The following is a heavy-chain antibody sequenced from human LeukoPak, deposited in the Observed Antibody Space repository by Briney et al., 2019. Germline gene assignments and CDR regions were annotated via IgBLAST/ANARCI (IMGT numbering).Heavy chain of an antibody. Sequence: PSQTLSLTCTVSGGSISSGGYYWSWIRQPPGKGLEWIGYIYNSGSTNYNPSLKSRVTISADTSKNQFSLKLSSVTAADTAVYYCARDSVGKPFDYWGQGTLVTVSS. J-gene: IGHJ4*02. CDR2: IYNSGST. CDR1: GGSISSGGYY. D-gene: IGHD4-23*01. V-gene: IGHV4-61*08. CDR3: ARDSVGKPFDY.